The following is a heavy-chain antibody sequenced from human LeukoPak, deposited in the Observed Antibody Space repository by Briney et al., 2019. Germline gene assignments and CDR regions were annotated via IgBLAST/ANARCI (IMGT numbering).Heavy chain of an antibody. D-gene: IGHD2-2*01. V-gene: IGHV3-30*18. CDR2: ISYDGSNK. CDR1: GXTFSNYG. CDR3: AKEKGIYCSSIDCSPGMDV. J-gene: IGHJ6*02. Sequence: GRSLRLSWAASGXTFSNYGMHWVRQAPGKGLEWVAVISYDGSNKYYADSVKGRFTFSRDNSKNTLYLQMSSLRAEDTAVYYCAKEKGIYCSSIDCSPGMDVWGQGTTVTVSS.